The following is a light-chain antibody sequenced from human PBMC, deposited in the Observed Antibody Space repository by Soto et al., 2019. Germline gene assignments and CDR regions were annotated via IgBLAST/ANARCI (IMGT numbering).Light chain of an antibody. CDR1: SSNIGSDY. Sequence: QSVLTQPPSASGTPGQRVTISCCGSSSNIGSDYVYWYQQFPGTAPKLLIYRNNQRPSGVPDRFSGSKSGTSASLAISGLRSEDEADYYCAAWVDSLSGYVFGTGTKLTVL. CDR2: RNN. CDR3: AAWVDSLSGYV. J-gene: IGLJ1*01. V-gene: IGLV1-47*01.